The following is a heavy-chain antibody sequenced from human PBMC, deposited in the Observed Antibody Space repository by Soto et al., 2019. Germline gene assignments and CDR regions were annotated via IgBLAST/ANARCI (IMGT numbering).Heavy chain of an antibody. CDR1: GFVFNMYW. V-gene: IGHV3-74*01. J-gene: IGHJ4*02. CDR3: IRGPRPSSVGTGAF. CDR2: INDDGTRT. Sequence: GGSVRLSCAASGFVFNMYWMHWVRQVPGEGPEWVTRINDDGTRTDYADSAKGRFTISRDNAKDILYLQMNALRVDDTAVYYCIRGPRPSSVGTGAFWGQGTLVTVSS. D-gene: IGHD3-10*01.